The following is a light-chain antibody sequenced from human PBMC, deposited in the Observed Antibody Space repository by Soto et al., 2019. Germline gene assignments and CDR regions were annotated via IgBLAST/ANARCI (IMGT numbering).Light chain of an antibody. Sequence: EIVLTQSPATLSLSPGERATLSCRASQSISSHLAWYQQKPGQAPRLLIYGASNRATGIPARFSGSGPGTDFTLTISSLEPEDFAVYYCQQRINWPLTFGGGTKVEIK. CDR1: QSISSH. CDR3: QQRINWPLT. CDR2: GAS. J-gene: IGKJ4*01. V-gene: IGKV3-11*01.